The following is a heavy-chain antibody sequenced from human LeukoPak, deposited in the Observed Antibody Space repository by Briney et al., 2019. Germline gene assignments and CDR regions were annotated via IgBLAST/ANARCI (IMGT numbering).Heavy chain of an antibody. D-gene: IGHD3/OR15-3a*01. CDR2: IYSGGST. V-gene: IGHV3-66*01. Sequence: GGSLRLSCAPSGFTVSSNYMSWVRQAPGKGLEWVSVIYSGGSTYYADSVKGRFSISRDNSKNTLYLQMNSLRAEDTAVYYCATNQRDWLPYYFDYWGQGTLVTVSS. J-gene: IGHJ4*02. CDR3: ATNQRDWLPYYFDY. CDR1: GFTVSSNY.